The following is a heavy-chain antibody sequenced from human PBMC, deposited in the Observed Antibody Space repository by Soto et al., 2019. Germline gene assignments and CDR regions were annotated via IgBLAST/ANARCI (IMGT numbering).Heavy chain of an antibody. CDR3: TTDYYDSSGYNDY. CDR2: IKSKTDGGTT. CDR1: GFTFSNAW. V-gene: IGHV3-15*07. D-gene: IGHD3-22*01. J-gene: IGHJ4*02. Sequence: EVQLVESGGGLVKPGGSLRLSCAASGFTFSNAWMNWVRQAPGNGLEWVGRIKSKTDGGTTDYAAPVKGRFTSSRDDSKNTLYLQMNSLKPEDTAVYYCTTDYYDSSGYNDYWGQGTLVTVSS.